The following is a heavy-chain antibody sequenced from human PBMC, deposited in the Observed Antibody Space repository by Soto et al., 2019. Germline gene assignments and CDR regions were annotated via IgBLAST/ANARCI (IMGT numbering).Heavy chain of an antibody. CDR1: GGSISSGDYY. CDR3: ARDKRITIFGVVIEGDPTEYYGMDV. V-gene: IGHV4-30-4*01. Sequence: QVQLQESGPGLVKPSQTLSLTCTVSGGSISSGDYYWSWIRQPPGKGLEWIGYIYYSGSTYYNPSLKSRVTISVDTSKNQFSLKLSSVTAADTAGYYCARDKRITIFGVVIEGDPTEYYGMDVWGQGTTVTVSS. CDR2: IYYSGST. D-gene: IGHD3-3*01. J-gene: IGHJ6*02.